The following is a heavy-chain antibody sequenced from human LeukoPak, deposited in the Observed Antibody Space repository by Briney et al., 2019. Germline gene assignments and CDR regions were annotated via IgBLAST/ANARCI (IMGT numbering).Heavy chain of an antibody. CDR2: INGDGSII. J-gene: IGHJ4*02. Sequence: PGGSLRLSCAASGFTFSISYMHWVRQAPGKGLVWVSRINGDGSIINYADSVKGRFTISRDNSKNTLYLQMNSLRAEDTAVYYCAKEYYYDSSGYYWGQGTLVTVSS. D-gene: IGHD3-22*01. CDR1: GFTFSISY. CDR3: AKEYYYDSSGYY. V-gene: IGHV3-74*01.